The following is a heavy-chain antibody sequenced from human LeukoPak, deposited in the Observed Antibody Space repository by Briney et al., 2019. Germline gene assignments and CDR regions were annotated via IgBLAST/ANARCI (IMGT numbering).Heavy chain of an antibody. V-gene: IGHV4-4*07. CDR2: IYISGST. J-gene: IGHJ4*02. D-gene: IGHD1-1*01. Sequence: SETLSLTCAVYGGSFSGYYWSWIRQPAGKGLEWIGRIYISGSTNYNPSLKSRVTMSVDTSKNQFSLKLSSVTAADTAVYYCARDRGTWNDDGFDYWGQGTLVTVSS. CDR1: GGSFSGYY. CDR3: ARDRGTWNDDGFDY.